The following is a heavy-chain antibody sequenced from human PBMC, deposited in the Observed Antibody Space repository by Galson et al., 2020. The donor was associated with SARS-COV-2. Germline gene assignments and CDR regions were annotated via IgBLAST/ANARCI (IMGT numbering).Heavy chain of an antibody. D-gene: IGHD6-13*01. V-gene: IGHV4-34*01. J-gene: IGHJ6*02. CDR3: ARGLPSSSWYYYYGMDV. CDR1: GGSFSGYY. CDR2: INHSGST. Sequence: LETLSLTCAVYGGSFSGYYWSWIRQPPGKGLEWIGEINHSGSTNFNPSLKSRVTISVDTSKNQFSLKLSSVTAADTAVYYCARGLPSSSWYYYYGMDVWGQGTTVTVSS.